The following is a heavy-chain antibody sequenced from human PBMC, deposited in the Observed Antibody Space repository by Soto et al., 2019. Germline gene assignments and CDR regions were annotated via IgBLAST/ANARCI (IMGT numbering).Heavy chain of an antibody. V-gene: IGHV1-18*04. Sequence: QVQLVQSGAEVKKPGASVTVSCKASGYTFSRHGISWVRQAPGQGLEWMAWSGNTNYAQKFQGRLTLTTNPSTRTAYMALRSLRSDDTAVYYCARGADDFSSGYYYEYWGQGTLVTVSS. J-gene: IGHJ4*02. CDR3: ARGADDFSSGYYYEY. CDR2: SGNT. D-gene: IGHD3-3*01. CDR1: GYTFSRHG.